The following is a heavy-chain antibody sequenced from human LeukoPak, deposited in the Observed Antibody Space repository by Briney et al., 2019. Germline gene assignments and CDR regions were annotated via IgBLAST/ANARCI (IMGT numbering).Heavy chain of an antibody. J-gene: IGHJ5*02. CDR3: AREKYCSSTSCYASGGTAWFDP. CDR2: IYTSGST. Sequence: SETLSLTCTVSGISISSVSYYWSCIRQPPGKGLQWIGRIYTSGSTHYNPSLKSLVTISVDTSKNQFSLKLSSVTAADRAVYYCAREKYCSSTSCYASGGTAWFDPWGQGTLVTVSS. CDR1: GISISSVSYY. D-gene: IGHD2-2*01. V-gene: IGHV4-61*02.